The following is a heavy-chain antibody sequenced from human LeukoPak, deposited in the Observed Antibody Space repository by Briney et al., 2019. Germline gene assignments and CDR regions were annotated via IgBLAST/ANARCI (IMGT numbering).Heavy chain of an antibody. D-gene: IGHD6-19*01. Sequence: GGSLRLSCAASGFTFSSYSMNWVRQAPGKGLEWVSSISSSSSYIYYADSVKGRFTISRDNAKNSLYLQMNSLRAEDSAVYYCASAAVAGYNWFDPWGQGTLVTVSS. CDR3: ASAAVAGYNWFDP. J-gene: IGHJ5*02. CDR2: ISSSSSYI. CDR1: GFTFSSYS. V-gene: IGHV3-21*01.